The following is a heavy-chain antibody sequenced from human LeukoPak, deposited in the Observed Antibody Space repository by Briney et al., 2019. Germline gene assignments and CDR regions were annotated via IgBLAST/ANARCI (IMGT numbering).Heavy chain of an antibody. D-gene: IGHD3-16*02. V-gene: IGHV3-20*04. Sequence: GGSLRLSCAASGFTFSSYGMSWVRQAPGKGLEWVSGINWNGGSTGYADSVKGRFTISRDNAKNSLYLQMNSLRAEDTALYYCARLYGRHYYYMDVWGKGTTVTVSS. CDR1: GFTFSSYG. CDR3: ARLYGRHYYYMDV. J-gene: IGHJ6*03. CDR2: INWNGGST.